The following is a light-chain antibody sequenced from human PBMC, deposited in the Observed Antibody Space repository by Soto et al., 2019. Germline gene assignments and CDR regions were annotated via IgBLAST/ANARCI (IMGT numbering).Light chain of an antibody. CDR3: QQYYSDPRT. Sequence: DIVMTQSPDSLAVSLGERATINCESSQSVLYSSNNKNYLAWYQHKPGQPPKLLIFGASIRESGVPDRFSGSGSGTDFTLTISSLQAEDVAVYYCQQYYSDPRTFGPGTKVEIK. CDR1: QSVLYSSNNKNY. V-gene: IGKV4-1*01. J-gene: IGKJ3*01. CDR2: GAS.